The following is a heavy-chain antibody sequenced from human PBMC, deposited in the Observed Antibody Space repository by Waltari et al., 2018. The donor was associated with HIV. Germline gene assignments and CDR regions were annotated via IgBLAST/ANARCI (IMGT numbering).Heavy chain of an antibody. CDR3: AREGSSGYYRRKNDAFDI. J-gene: IGHJ3*02. CDR2: IIPIFGTA. D-gene: IGHD3-22*01. Sequence: QVQLVQSGAEVKKPGSSVKVSCKASGGTFSSYAISWVRQAPGQGLEWMGGIIPIFGTANYAQKFQGRVTITADESTSTAYMELSSLRSEDTAVYYCAREGSSGYYRRKNDAFDIWGQGTMVTVSS. CDR1: GGTFSSYA. V-gene: IGHV1-69*01.